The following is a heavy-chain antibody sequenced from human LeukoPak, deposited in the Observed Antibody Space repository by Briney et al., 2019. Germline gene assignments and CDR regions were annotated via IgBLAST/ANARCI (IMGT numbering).Heavy chain of an antibody. D-gene: IGHD6-13*01. CDR2: ISSSSSTI. Sequence: GGSLRLSCAASGFTFSSYSMNWVRQAPGKGLEWVSYISSSSSTIYYADSVKGRFTISRDNAKNSLYLQMNSLRAEDTAVYYCARQGIAAAGTGPVFDYWGQGTLVTVSS. J-gene: IGHJ4*02. CDR3: ARQGIAAAGTGPVFDY. V-gene: IGHV3-48*04. CDR1: GFTFSSYS.